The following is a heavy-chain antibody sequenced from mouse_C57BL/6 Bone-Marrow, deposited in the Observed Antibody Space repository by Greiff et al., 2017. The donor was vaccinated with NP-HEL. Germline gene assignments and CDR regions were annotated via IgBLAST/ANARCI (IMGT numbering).Heavy chain of an antibody. D-gene: IGHD1-1*01. J-gene: IGHJ2*01. CDR1: GFTFSDYY. V-gene: IGHV5-12*01. Sequence: EVHLVESGGGLVQPGGSLKLSCAASGFTFSDYYMYWVRQTPEKRLEWVAYISNGGGSTYYPDTVKGRFTISRDNAKNTLYLQMSRLKSEDTAMYYCARLYYYGSFYFDYWGQGTTLTVSS. CDR2: ISNGGGST. CDR3: ARLYYYGSFYFDY.